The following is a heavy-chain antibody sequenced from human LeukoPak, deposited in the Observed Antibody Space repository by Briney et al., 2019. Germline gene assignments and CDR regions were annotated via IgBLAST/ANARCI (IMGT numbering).Heavy chain of an antibody. CDR1: GGSISSGSYY. CDR2: IYTSGST. J-gene: IGHJ4*02. Sequence: SQTLSLTCTVSGGSISSGSYYWSWIRQPAGKGLEWIGRIYTSGSTNYNPSLKSRVTISVDSSKNQFSLKLSSVTAADTAVYYCAVGGLAGDYCGQGTLVTVSS. V-gene: IGHV4-61*02. CDR3: AVGGLAGDY.